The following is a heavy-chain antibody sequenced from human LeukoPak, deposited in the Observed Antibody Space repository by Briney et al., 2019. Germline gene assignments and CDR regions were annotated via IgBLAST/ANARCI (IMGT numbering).Heavy chain of an antibody. CDR3: AREWEALDI. D-gene: IGHD1-26*01. J-gene: IGHJ3*02. CDR2: ISWNSGSI. CDR1: GFTFDDYA. V-gene: IGHV3-9*01. Sequence: GGSLRLSCAASGFTFDDYAMHWVRQAPGKGLEWVSGISWNSGSIGYADSVKGRFTISRDNAKNSLYLQMNSLRAEDTAVYYCAREWEALDIWGQGTMVTVSS.